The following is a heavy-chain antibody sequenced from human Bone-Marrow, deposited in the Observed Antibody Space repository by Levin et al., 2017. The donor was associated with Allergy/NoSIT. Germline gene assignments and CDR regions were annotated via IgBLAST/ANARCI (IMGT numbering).Heavy chain of an antibody. Sequence: TSETLSLTCSVSGVSISDSVYYWDWIRQPPGKGLEWIGSIYYSGSTQYNPSLKSRVIISVDTSKNQFSLRLSSVTAADTAVYYCARHRDGDYENPEWVHWGQGILVTVSS. CDR1: GVSISDSVYY. CDR2: IYYSGST. CDR3: ARHRDGDYENPEWVH. V-gene: IGHV4-39*01. D-gene: IGHD4-17*01. J-gene: IGHJ4*02.